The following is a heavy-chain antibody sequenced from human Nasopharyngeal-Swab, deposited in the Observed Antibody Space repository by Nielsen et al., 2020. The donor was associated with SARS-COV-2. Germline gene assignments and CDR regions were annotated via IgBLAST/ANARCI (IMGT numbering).Heavy chain of an antibody. V-gene: IGHV1-18*01. CDR3: ARDIDEWLVLTSLSFDY. J-gene: IGHJ4*02. D-gene: IGHD3-3*01. Sequence: SVKVSCKASGYTFSSYGINWVRQAPARGLEWMGWISAYNADTSYALRLQDRLSMTTDTATNTAYMELRSLRSDDTAVYYCARDIDEWLVLTSLSFDYWGQGTLVTVSS. CDR2: ISAYNADT. CDR1: GYTFSSYG.